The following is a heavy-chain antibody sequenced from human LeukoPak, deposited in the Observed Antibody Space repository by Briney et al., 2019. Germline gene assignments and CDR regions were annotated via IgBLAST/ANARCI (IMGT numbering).Heavy chain of an antibody. CDR3: ARDSVSSGYPPYYFDY. CDR2: ISWSSGSI. CDR1: GFTFDDYA. Sequence: GRSLRLSCAASGFTFDDYAMHWVRQAPGKGLEWVSGISWSSGSIGYADSVKGRFTISRDNAKNSLYLQMNSLRAEDTALYYCARDSVSSGYPPYYFDYWGQGTLVTVSS. D-gene: IGHD3-22*01. J-gene: IGHJ4*02. V-gene: IGHV3-9*01.